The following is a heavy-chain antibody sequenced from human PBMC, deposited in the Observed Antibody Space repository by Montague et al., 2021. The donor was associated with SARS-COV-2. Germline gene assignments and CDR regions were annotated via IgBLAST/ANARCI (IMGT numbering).Heavy chain of an antibody. Sequence: SETLSLTCAVYGGSFSGYHWNWIRQPPGTGLEWIGEINHSGSTNYNPSLKRRVTMSVDTSKNQFSLKLSSVTAADTAVYYCARGARQGYGFRLGSFDSWGQGTLVTVSS. CDR3: ARGARQGYGFRLGSFDS. J-gene: IGHJ4*02. CDR1: GGSFSGYH. CDR2: INHSGST. V-gene: IGHV4-34*01. D-gene: IGHD3-10*01.